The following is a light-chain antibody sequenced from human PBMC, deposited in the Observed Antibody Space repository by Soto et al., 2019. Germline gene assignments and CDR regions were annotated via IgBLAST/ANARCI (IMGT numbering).Light chain of an antibody. CDR3: QQYDSYST. J-gene: IGKJ4*01. CDR1: QSISSW. CDR2: KAS. V-gene: IGKV1-5*03. Sequence: DIQMTQFPSTQSASVGDRVIITCRASQSISSWLAWYQQKPGKAPNLLIYKASSLASGVPSRFSGSGFGTEFTLTISSLQPDDIATYYCQQYDSYSTFGGGTKVDIK.